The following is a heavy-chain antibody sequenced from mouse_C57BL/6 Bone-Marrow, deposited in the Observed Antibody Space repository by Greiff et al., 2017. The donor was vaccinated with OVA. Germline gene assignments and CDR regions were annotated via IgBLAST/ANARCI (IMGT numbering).Heavy chain of an antibody. CDR3: ATDYCDSQPYFDV. CDR2: IDPENGDT. Sequence: VQLQQSGAELVRPGASVKLSCTASGYNINDDYMHWVKQRPEQGLEWIGWIDPENGDTEYASKFQGKATITAGTSSNTAYLRLSSLTSEDTAVYYCATDYCDSQPYFDVWGTGTTVTVSS. D-gene: IGHD1-1*01. J-gene: IGHJ1*03. CDR1: GYNINDDY. V-gene: IGHV14-4*01.